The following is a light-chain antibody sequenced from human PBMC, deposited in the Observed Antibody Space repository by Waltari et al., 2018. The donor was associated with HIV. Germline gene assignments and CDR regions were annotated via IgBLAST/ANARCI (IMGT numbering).Light chain of an antibody. CDR2: DVD. CDR3: CSYGGSYTFV. Sequence: HSALTQPRSVSGSPGESVTISCTGSRSDVATYNYVSWYHQKLGKAPQLIIYDVDQRPSGVPIRFSGSKSGDTASLTISGLQAEDEGDFYCCSYGGSYTFVFGGGTTLTVL. CDR1: RSDVATYNY. J-gene: IGLJ2*01. V-gene: IGLV2-11*01.